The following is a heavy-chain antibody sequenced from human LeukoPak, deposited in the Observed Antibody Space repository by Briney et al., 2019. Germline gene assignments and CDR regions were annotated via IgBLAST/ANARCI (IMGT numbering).Heavy chain of an antibody. CDR1: GYTFTNHA. V-gene: IGHV1-18*01. D-gene: IGHD3-9*01. J-gene: IGHJ4*02. Sequence: PGASVKVSCKASGYTFTNHAISWVRQAPGQELHWMGWISAYSGDTNYAQNLEGRVTMTTDTSTSTVYMELRSLGSDDTAVYYCARVGAYDILTGYLYYFDHWGQGTLVTVSS. CDR3: ARVGAYDILTGYLYYFDH. CDR2: ISAYSGDT.